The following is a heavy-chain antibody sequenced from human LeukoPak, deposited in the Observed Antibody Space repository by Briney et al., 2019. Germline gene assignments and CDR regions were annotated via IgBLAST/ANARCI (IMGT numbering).Heavy chain of an antibody. Sequence: SETLSLTCTVSGGSISSSSYYWGWIRQPPGKGLEWIGSIYYSGSPYYNPSLKSRVTISVDTSKNQFSLKLSSVTAADTAVYYCARVSGITMIVVVPEDGFDIWGQGTMVTVSS. CDR2: IYYSGSP. CDR1: GGSISSSSYY. V-gene: IGHV4-39*01. J-gene: IGHJ3*02. CDR3: ARVSGITMIVVVPEDGFDI. D-gene: IGHD3-22*01.